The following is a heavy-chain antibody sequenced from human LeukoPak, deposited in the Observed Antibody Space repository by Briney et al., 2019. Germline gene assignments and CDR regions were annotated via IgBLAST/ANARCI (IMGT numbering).Heavy chain of an antibody. V-gene: IGHV1-69*06. Sequence: SVKVSCKASGGXFSSYAMSWVRQAPGQGHEWMGRVIPMFGTANYAQKFQGRVTITADKSTNTAYMELSSLRSEDTAMYYCARDGHSSSWYYDTSDYYAYGMDVWGQGTTVTVSS. CDR3: ARDGHSSSWYYDTSDYYAYGMDV. J-gene: IGHJ6*02. D-gene: IGHD6-13*01. CDR2: VIPMFGTA. CDR1: GGXFSSYA.